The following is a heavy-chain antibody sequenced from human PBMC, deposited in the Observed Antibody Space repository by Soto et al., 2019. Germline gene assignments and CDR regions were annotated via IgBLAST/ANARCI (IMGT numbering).Heavy chain of an antibody. V-gene: IGHV4-39*01. CDR3: ARLPSRHLVDY. CDR2: MFYGVST. J-gene: IGHJ4*02. CDR1: GSSINSSGYY. D-gene: IGHD3-3*02. Sequence: SETLSLTCTVSGSSINSSGYYWGWIRQPPGKGLEWIGSMFYGVSTYYNPSLKSRVTVSVDTSKNQFSLNLRSVTAADTAVYYCARLPSRHLVDYWGQGTLVTV.